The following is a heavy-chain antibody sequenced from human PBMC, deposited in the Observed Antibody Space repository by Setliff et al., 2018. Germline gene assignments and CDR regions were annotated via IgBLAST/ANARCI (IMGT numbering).Heavy chain of an antibody. J-gene: IGHJ4*02. CDR1: GFTFSSYW. V-gene: IGHV3-48*04. Sequence: GSLRLSCTASGFTFSSYWMHWVRQAPGKGLVWVSRINSGSSSTIYYADSVKGRFTISRDNAKNLLFLQMNSLRAEDTGVFYCATSRNAYNCFDNWGQGTLVTVSS. CDR3: ATSRNAYNCFDN. D-gene: IGHD1-1*01. CDR2: INSGSSSTI.